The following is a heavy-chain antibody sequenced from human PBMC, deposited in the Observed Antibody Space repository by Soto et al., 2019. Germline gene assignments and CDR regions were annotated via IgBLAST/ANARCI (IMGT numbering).Heavy chain of an antibody. CDR2: MSHSGGT. CDR3: ARVERGTATTVVDAFEI. D-gene: IGHD1-1*01. CDR1: GGFVSSGSYY. V-gene: IGHV4-34*01. J-gene: IGHJ3*02. Sequence: QVQLQQWGAGLLKPSETLSLTCAVDGGFVSSGSYYWIWIRQPPGKGLEWIGEMSHSGGTHFNPSLKSRVTISVYTAKNQFSLKMSSVTAADTALYYCARVERGTATTVVDAFEIWGPGTMVTVSS.